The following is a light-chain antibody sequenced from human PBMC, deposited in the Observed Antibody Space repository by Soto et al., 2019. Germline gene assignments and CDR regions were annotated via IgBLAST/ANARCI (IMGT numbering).Light chain of an antibody. CDR1: QGITND. J-gene: IGKJ4*01. V-gene: IGKV1-6*01. Sequence: AIQMTQSPSSLSACVGDRVTITCRASQGITNDLGWYQQIPGKAPKLLIYSAFTLHSGVPSRFSGSGSGTEFTLTISSLQPEDFATYYCLQDYAYPLTFGGGTKVEIE. CDR3: LQDYAYPLT. CDR2: SAF.